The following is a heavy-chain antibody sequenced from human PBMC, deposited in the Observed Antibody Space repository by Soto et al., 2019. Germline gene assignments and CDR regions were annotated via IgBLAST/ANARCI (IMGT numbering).Heavy chain of an antibody. V-gene: IGHV3-53*01. CDR2: IFNADNT. CDR3: AITGAGDYLV. Sequence: GGSLRLCCAASGFTVSSNYLSWVRQARGKGLEWVSVIFNADNTHYADSVKGRCTIARDKSKNTVFLQMNSLRAEDTAVYYCAITGAGDYLVWGQGTPVTVSS. CDR1: GFTVSSNY. J-gene: IGHJ4*02. D-gene: IGHD4-17*01.